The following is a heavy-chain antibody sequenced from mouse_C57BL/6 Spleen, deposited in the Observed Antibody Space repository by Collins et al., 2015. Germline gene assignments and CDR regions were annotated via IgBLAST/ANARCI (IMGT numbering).Heavy chain of an antibody. Sequence: QVQLQQSGPELVKPGASVKISCKASGYAFSNSWMNWVKQRPGKGLEWIGRIYPGDGHTNYNGKFKGKATLTADKSSSTAYMQLSSLTSEDSTVYFCARIYDGYPYAMDFWGQGTPVTVSS. CDR1: GYAFSNSW. CDR2: IYPGDGHT. CDR3: ARIYDGYPYAMDF. D-gene: IGHD2-3*01. J-gene: IGHJ4*01. V-gene: IGHV1-82*01.